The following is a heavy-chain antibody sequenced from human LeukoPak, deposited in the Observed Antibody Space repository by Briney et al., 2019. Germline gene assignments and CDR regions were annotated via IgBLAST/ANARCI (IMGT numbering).Heavy chain of an antibody. V-gene: IGHV4-59*01. J-gene: IGHJ4*02. D-gene: IGHD3-10*01. CDR1: GGSISSYY. CDR3: ARGFGDVDY. Sequence: SESLSLTWTVSGGSISSYYWSWVRQPPGEGLEWIGYIYYSGSTNYNPSLKSRVTISVDTSKNQFSLKLSSVTAADTAVYYCARGFGDVDYWGQGTLVTVSS. CDR2: IYYSGST.